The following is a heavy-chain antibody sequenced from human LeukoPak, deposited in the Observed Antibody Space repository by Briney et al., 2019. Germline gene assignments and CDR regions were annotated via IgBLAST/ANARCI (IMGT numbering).Heavy chain of an antibody. J-gene: IGHJ4*02. D-gene: IGHD3-10*01. Sequence: PGGSLRLSCAASGFTFSTSGMNWVRQAPGKGLEWVSSISYSSTYIYYADSVKGRFTISRDNAKNSLFLQMNSLRAEDTAVYYCARDTGPGELGVRFNWGQGTLVTVPS. V-gene: IGHV3-21*01. CDR2: ISYSSTYI. CDR3: ARDTGPGELGVRFN. CDR1: GFTFSTSG.